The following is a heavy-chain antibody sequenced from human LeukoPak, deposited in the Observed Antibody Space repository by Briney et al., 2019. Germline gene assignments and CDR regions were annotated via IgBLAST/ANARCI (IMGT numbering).Heavy chain of an antibody. D-gene: IGHD6-19*01. Sequence: SETLSLTCTVSSDSINDYYWGWIRQPPGKGLEWIGSIYYSGSTYYNASLKSRGTISVDTSKNQFSLKLNSVTAADTAVYFCARQVVAVAGTGYFDYWGRGTLVTVSS. V-gene: IGHV4-39*01. CDR1: SDSINDYY. J-gene: IGHJ4*02. CDR2: IYYSGST. CDR3: ARQVVAVAGTGYFDY.